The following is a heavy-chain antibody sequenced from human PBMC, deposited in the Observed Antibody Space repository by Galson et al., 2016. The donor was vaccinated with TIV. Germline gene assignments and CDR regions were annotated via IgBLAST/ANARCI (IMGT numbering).Heavy chain of an antibody. D-gene: IGHD3-3*01. V-gene: IGHV5-51*01. J-gene: IGHJ5*02. CDR3: ASTIFGGTTWFDP. Sequence: QSGAEVKKPGESLKISCKGSGYSFTNCWIGWVRQMPGKGLEWMGVIYPGDSHTRYSPSFQGQVTISADKSISTAYLQWSSLKASDTAMYYCASTIFGGTTWFDPWGQGTLVTVSS. CDR2: IYPGDSHT. CDR1: GYSFTNCW.